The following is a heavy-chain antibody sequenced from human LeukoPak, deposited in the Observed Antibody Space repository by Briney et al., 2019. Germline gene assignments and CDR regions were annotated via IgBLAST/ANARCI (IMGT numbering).Heavy chain of an antibody. CDR3: ATRRCSIAACRASSYRCFDF. J-gene: IGHJ6*04. D-gene: IGHD2-2*01. CDR1: GFTFSSNW. CDR2: INEDGGGK. Sequence: GGPLRLSCTASGFTFSSNWMTWVRQAPGKGLEWAANINEDGGGKYYVESVKGRFTISRDNARNSVHLELSNLRAEDTAVYYCATRRCSIAACRASSYRCFDFWGKGTTVIVSS. V-gene: IGHV3-7*01.